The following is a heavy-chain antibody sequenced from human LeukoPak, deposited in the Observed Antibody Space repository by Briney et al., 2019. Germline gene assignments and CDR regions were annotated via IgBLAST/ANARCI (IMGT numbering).Heavy chain of an antibody. V-gene: IGHV3-23*01. CDR2: ISGSGGST. D-gene: IGHD6-19*01. CDR3: AKAPGYSSGWYVQN. Sequence: GGSLRLSCAASGFTFSSYAMSWVRQAPGKGLEWVSAISGSGGSTYYADSVKGRFTISRDNSKNTLYLQMNSLRAEDTAVYYCAKAPGYSSGWYVQNWGKGTLVTVSS. CDR1: GFTFSSYA. J-gene: IGHJ1*01.